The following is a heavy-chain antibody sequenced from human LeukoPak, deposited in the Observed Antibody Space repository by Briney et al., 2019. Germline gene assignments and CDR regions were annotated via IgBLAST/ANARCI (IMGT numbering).Heavy chain of an antibody. J-gene: IGHJ3*02. Sequence: ASVKVSCKASGYTFTSYGISWVRQAPGQGLEWMGWVSAYNGNTNYAQKLQGRVTMTTDTSTSTAYMELRSLRSDDTAVYYCAREGLVKGINAFDIWGQGTMVTVSS. CDR3: AREGLVKGINAFDI. CDR1: GYTFTSYG. CDR2: VSAYNGNT. D-gene: IGHD6-19*01. V-gene: IGHV1-18*01.